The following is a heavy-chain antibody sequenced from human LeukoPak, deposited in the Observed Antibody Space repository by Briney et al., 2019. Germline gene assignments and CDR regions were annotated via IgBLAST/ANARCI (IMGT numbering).Heavy chain of an antibody. CDR3: ARDSRWLQAPFGYSYYYMDV. Sequence: NPSETLSLTCAVYGGSFSGYYWSWIRQPPGKGLEWIGEINHSGSTNYNPSLKSRVTISVDTSKNQFSLKLSSVTAADTAVYYCARDSRWLQAPFGYSYYYMDVWGKGTTVIVSS. J-gene: IGHJ6*03. D-gene: IGHD5-24*01. V-gene: IGHV4-34*01. CDR1: GGSFSGYY. CDR2: INHSGST.